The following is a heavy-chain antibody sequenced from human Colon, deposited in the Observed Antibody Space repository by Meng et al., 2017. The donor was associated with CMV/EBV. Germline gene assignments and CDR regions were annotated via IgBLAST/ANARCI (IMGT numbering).Heavy chain of an antibody. Sequence: GGSLRLSCAASGFTFSSYWMHWVRQAPGKGLVWVSRINSDGSSTSYADSVKGRFTISRDNAKNTLYLQMNSLRAEDTAVYYCARDGGLHRRGGDFDYWGQGTLVTVSS. CDR3: ARDGGLHRRGGDFDY. CDR1: GFTFSSYW. CDR2: INSDGSST. D-gene: IGHD3-16*01. V-gene: IGHV3-74*01. J-gene: IGHJ4*02.